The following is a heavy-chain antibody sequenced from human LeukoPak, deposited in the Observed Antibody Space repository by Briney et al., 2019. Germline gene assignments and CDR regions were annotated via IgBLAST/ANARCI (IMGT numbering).Heavy chain of an antibody. D-gene: IGHD5/OR15-5a*01. Sequence: SETLSLTCTVSGGSISSSSYYWGWIRQPPGKGLEWIGYISYTGSTNYNPSLKSRITISVDTSKNQFALKLSSVTAADTAVYYCARDRIVSSAFDIWGQGTMVTVSS. CDR1: GGSISSSSYY. V-gene: IGHV4-61*01. CDR2: ISYTGST. J-gene: IGHJ3*02. CDR3: ARDRIVSSAFDI.